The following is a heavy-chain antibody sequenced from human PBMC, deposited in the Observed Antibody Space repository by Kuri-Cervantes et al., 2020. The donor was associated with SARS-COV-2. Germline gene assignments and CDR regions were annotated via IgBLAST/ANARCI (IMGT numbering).Heavy chain of an antibody. D-gene: IGHD6-13*01. CDR2: IYGGGST. V-gene: IGHV3-53*01. CDR1: GFTVSSNY. J-gene: IGHJ4*02. Sequence: GGSLRLSFAASGFTVSSNYMSWVRQAPGKGLEWVSIIYGGGSTYYADSVKGRFTISSDNSKNTLYLQMNSLRAEDTAVYYCARGYEARYSSSWYLDYWGQGTLVTVSS. CDR3: ARGYEARYSSSWYLDY.